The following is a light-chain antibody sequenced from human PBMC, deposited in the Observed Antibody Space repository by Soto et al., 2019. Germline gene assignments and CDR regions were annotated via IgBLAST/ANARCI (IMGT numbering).Light chain of an antibody. Sequence: QSSLTQPASVSGSPGQSITISCTGTSSDVGTYNYVSWYQQHAGKVPKLMIYDVSNRPSGVSDRFSGSKSGNTASLTISGLQAEDEADYYCTSYTSSSTLVFGGGTKHTVL. CDR1: SSDVGTYNY. V-gene: IGLV2-14*01. CDR2: DVS. CDR3: TSYTSSSTLV. J-gene: IGLJ2*01.